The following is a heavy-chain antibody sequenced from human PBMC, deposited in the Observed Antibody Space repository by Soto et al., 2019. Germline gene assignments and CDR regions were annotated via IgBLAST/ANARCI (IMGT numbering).Heavy chain of an antibody. CDR1: GFTFSTYD. CDR3: ARVKSNGWYYFDN. Sequence: GGSLRLSCAASGFTFSTYDVHWVRQVTGKGLEWVSAIRTAGDTYYPGSVKGRFTISRENAKNSLYLQMDSLRVEDTAVYYCARVKSNGWYYFDNWGQGTLVTVSS. D-gene: IGHD6-19*01. V-gene: IGHV3-13*01. J-gene: IGHJ4*02. CDR2: IRTAGDT.